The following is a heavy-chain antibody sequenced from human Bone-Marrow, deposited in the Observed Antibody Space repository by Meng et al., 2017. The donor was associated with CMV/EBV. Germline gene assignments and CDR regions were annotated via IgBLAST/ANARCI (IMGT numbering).Heavy chain of an antibody. CDR1: GGSFSGYY. J-gene: IGHJ3*02. Sequence: LTCAVYGGSFSGYYWSWIRQPPGKGLEWIGEINHSGSTNYNPSLKSRVTISVDTSKNQFSLKLSSVTAADTAVYYCARGRGFDAFDIWGQGTMVTVSS. D-gene: IGHD3-10*01. V-gene: IGHV4-34*01. CDR2: INHSGST. CDR3: ARGRGFDAFDI.